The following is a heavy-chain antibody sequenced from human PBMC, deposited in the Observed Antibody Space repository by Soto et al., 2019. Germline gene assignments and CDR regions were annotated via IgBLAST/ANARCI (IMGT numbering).Heavy chain of an antibody. CDR1: GGSISSYY. CDR3: ARGTGYSSSWYDY. D-gene: IGHD6-13*01. Sequence: PSETLSLTCTVSGGSISSYYWSWIRQPPGKGLEWIGYIYYSGSTNYNPSLKSRVTISVDTSKNQFSLKLSSVTAADTAVYYCARGTGYSSSWYDYWGQGTLVTAPQ. J-gene: IGHJ4*02. V-gene: IGHV4-59*08. CDR2: IYYSGST.